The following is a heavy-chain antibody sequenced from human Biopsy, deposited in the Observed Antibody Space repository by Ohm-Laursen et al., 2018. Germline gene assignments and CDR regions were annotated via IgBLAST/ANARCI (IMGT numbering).Heavy chain of an antibody. D-gene: IGHD3-16*01. CDR1: GFTFSDHN. V-gene: IGHV3-33*06. Sequence: SLRLSCAASGFTFSDHNMHWVRPAPGKGLEWVAFIWSSATYKAYADSVKGRFTVPRVNSKNTVYLQMNSLSADDTAIYSCVKDGGQTAPYSFDVWGQGTMVTVSS. CDR2: IWSSATYK. CDR3: VKDGGQTAPYSFDV. J-gene: IGHJ3*01.